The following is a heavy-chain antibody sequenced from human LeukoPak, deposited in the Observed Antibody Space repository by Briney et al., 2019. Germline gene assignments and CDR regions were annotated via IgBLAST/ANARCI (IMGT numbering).Heavy chain of an antibody. D-gene: IGHD3-10*01. CDR2: INPNSGGT. CDR1: GYTFTGYY. CDR3: AREGLYGSGNAWEY. V-gene: IGHV1-2*02. J-gene: IGHJ4*02. Sequence: ASVKVSCEASGYTFTGYYMHWVRQAPGQGLEWMGWINPNSGGTNYAQKFQGRVTMTRDTSISTAYMELSRLRSDDTAVYYCAREGLYGSGNAWEYWGQGTLVTVSS.